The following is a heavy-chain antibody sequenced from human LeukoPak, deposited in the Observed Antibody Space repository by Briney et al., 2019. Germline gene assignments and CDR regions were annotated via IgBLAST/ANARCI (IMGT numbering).Heavy chain of an antibody. J-gene: IGHJ4*02. CDR2: MNPNSGNT. D-gene: IGHD3-10*01. V-gene: IGHV1-8*03. CDR3: ARVRRQVWFGELLPYYFDY. Sequence: ASVKVSCKASGYTFTSYDINWVRQATGQGLEWMGWMNPNSGNTGYAQKFQGRVTITRNTSISTAYMELSSLRSEDTAVYYCARVRRQVWFGELLPYYFDYWGQGTLMTVSS. CDR1: GYTFTSYD.